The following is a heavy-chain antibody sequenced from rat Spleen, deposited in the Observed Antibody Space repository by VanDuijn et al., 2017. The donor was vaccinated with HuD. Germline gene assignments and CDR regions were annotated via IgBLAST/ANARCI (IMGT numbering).Heavy chain of an antibody. J-gene: IGHJ3*01. V-gene: IGHV5-20*01. CDR2: ISFDGSTT. Sequence: EVQLVESGGGLVQPGRSLKLSCAASGFTFSDYYMAWVRQAPKKGLEWVASISFDGSTTYYRDSVKGRFTISRDNTKSTLYLQMNSLRSEDTATYYCTTENYWFAYWAQGTLVTVSS. CDR3: TTENYWFAY. D-gene: IGHD1-10*01. CDR1: GFTFSDYY.